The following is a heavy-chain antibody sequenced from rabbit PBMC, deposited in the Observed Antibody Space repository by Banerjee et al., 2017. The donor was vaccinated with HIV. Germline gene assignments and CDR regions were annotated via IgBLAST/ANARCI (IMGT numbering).Heavy chain of an antibody. Sequence: QEQLEESGGDLVKPEGSLTLTCTASGFSFSNSYYMCWVRQAPGKGLEWIGCIYTTSGSTHYATWAKGRFTISKTSSTTVTLQMTSLTAAGTATYFCARGADYAGYGYGLWGQGTLVTVS. D-gene: IGHD6-1*01. CDR2: IYTTSGST. J-gene: IGHJ4*01. CDR3: ARGADYAGYGYGL. V-gene: IGHV1S45*01. CDR1: GFSFSNSYY.